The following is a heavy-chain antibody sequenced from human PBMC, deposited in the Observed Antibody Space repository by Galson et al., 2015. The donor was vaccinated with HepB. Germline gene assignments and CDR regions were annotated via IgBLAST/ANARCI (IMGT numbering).Heavy chain of an antibody. CDR1: GLSSGTNR. Sequence: QSGAEVKKPGESLRISCKVSGLSSGTNRIAWVRQMPEKGLELMGIIDLDDSETRYSPSFEGQVTISADGSIDTAYLQWSSLKASDSAIYFCARLKAVAAAGAGYLDYWGQGALITVSS. J-gene: IGHJ4*02. V-gene: IGHV5-51*03. CDR2: IDLDDSET. CDR3: ARLKAVAAAGAGYLDY. D-gene: IGHD6-13*01.